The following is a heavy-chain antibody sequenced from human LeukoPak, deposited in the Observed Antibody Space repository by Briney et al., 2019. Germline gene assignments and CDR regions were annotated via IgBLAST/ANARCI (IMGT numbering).Heavy chain of an antibody. CDR2: ISAYNGNT. Sequence: GASVKVSCKASGYTFTSYGISWVRQAPGQGLEWMGWISAYNGNTNYAQKLQGRVTMTTDTSTSTAYMELRSLRSDDTAVYYCARGMSMVRGALYGMDVWGQGTTVTVSS. J-gene: IGHJ6*02. D-gene: IGHD3-10*01. V-gene: IGHV1-18*01. CDR3: ARGMSMVRGALYGMDV. CDR1: GYTFTSYG.